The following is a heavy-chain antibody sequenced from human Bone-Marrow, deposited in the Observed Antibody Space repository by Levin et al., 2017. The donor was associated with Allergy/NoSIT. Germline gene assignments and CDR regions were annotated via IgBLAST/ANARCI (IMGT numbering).Heavy chain of an antibody. CDR3: ARGGYCTNGVCFNYYYDGMDV. D-gene: IGHD2-8*01. V-gene: IGHV1-2*02. CDR1: GYTFTGYY. CDR2: INPNSGGT. J-gene: IGHJ6*02. Sequence: ASVKVSCKASGYTFTGYYMHWVRQAPGQGLEWMGWINPNSGGTNYAQKFQGRVTMTRDTSISTAYMELSRLRSDDTAVYYCARGGYCTNGVCFNYYYDGMDVWGQGTTVTVSS.